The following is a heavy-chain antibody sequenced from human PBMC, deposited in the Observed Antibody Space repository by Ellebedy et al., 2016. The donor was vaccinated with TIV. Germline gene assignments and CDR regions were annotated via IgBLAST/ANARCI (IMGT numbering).Heavy chain of an antibody. CDR3: TTDQGPPRRIVVEPRYFYGMDV. CDR1: GLTVRTNY. Sequence: GGSLRLSCAVSGLTVRTNYMNWVRQAPGKGLEWVAVIWYDGTNKYYADSVKGRFTISRDNSKNTLYLQMNSLKTEDTAVYYCTTDQGPPRRIVVEPRYFYGMDVWGQGTTVTVSS. V-gene: IGHV3-33*08. D-gene: IGHD2-2*01. CDR2: IWYDGTNK. J-gene: IGHJ6*02.